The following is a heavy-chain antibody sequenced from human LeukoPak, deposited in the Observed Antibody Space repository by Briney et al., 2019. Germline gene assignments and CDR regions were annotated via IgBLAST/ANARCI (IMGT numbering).Heavy chain of an antibody. V-gene: IGHV1-69*01. D-gene: IGHD6-13*01. Sequence: GSSVKVSCKASGGTFSSYAISWVRQAPGQGLEWMGGIIPIFGTENYAQKFQGRVTITAHESTSTAYMELSSLRSEDTAVYYCARDESIAAAGFDYWGQGTLVTVSS. J-gene: IGHJ4*02. CDR2: IIPIFGTE. CDR1: GGTFSSYA. CDR3: ARDESIAAAGFDY.